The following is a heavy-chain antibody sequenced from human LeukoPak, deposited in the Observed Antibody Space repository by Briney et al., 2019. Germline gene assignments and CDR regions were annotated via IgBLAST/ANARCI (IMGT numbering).Heavy chain of an antibody. J-gene: IGHJ4*02. Sequence: GESLQISCAASGFTFRSYEMNWVRQAPGKGLEWVSFISNSGDSIYYADSVKGRFTISRDNAKNSLFLQMNSLRAEDTAVYYCARSEARFMLSWGQGTLVTVSS. CDR2: ISNSGDSI. D-gene: IGHD3-16*02. V-gene: IGHV3-48*03. CDR1: GFTFRSYE. CDR3: ARSEARFMLS.